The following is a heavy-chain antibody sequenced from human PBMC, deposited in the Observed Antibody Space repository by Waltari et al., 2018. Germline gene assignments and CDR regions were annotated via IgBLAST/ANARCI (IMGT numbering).Heavy chain of an antibody. Sequence: EVQLVESGGGLVQPGGSLRLSCAASGFTFSSYEMNWVRQAPGKGLEWVSYISSSGSTIYYADSVKGRFTISRDNAKNSLYLQMNSLRAEDTAVYYCARADYDILTGYFLDLWGRGTLVTVSS. CDR1: GFTFSSYE. CDR3: ARADYDILTGYFLDL. V-gene: IGHV3-48*03. D-gene: IGHD3-9*01. CDR2: ISSSGSTI. J-gene: IGHJ2*01.